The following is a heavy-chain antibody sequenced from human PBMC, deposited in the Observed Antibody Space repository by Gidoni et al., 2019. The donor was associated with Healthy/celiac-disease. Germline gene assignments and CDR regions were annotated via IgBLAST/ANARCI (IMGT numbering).Heavy chain of an antibody. D-gene: IGHD6-19*01. Sequence: VQLQESGPGLLKPSENLSLTCTVSGGYISMSYWSWILQPAVKGLSWLWRIYTSGSTHYNPPLKIRVTMSVDTSTNQFSLKPSSSTAADTAVYYCARDMEGSSGRNNYYYYYYSDVWGKGTTVTVSS. CDR2: IYTSGST. CDR1: GGYISMSY. CDR3: ARDMEGSSGRNNYYYYYYSDV. V-gene: IGHV4-4*07. J-gene: IGHJ6*03.